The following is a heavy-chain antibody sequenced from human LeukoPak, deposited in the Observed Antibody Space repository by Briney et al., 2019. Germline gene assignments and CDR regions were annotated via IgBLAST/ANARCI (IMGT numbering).Heavy chain of an antibody. J-gene: IGHJ3*02. CDR2: IYYSGST. CDR3: ARGGDSSGYLWSDAFDI. CDR1: GGSISSYY. V-gene: IGHV4-59*08. Sequence: PSETLSLTCTVSGGSISSYYWSWIRQPPGKGLEWIGYIYYSGSTNYNPSLKSRVTISVDTSKNQFSLKLSSVTAADTAVYYCARGGDSSGYLWSDAFDIWGQGTMVTVSS. D-gene: IGHD3-22*01.